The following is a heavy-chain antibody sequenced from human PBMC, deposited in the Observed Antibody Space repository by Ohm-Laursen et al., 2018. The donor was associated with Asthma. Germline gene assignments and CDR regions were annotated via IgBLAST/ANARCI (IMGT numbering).Heavy chain of an antibody. CDR3: AKVVVMDV. D-gene: IGHD3-16*02. J-gene: IGHJ6*02. V-gene: IGHV3-33*06. CDR1: GFTFSSYD. CDR2: IWYGGSNK. Sequence: SLRLSCAASGFTFSSYDMYWVRQAPGKGLEFVAVIWYGGSNKYYADSVRGRFTISRDISKNTLYLQMNSLRAEDTAVYYCAKVVVMDVWGQGTTVTVSS.